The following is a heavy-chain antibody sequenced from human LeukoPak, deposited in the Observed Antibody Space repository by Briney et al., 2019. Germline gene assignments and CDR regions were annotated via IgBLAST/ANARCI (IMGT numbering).Heavy chain of an antibody. CDR1: GFTFSSYS. J-gene: IGHJ4*02. CDR2: ISSSSSYI. CDR3: ARVRCSGGSCYAGCFDY. V-gene: IGHV3-21*01. D-gene: IGHD2-15*01. Sequence: GGSLRLSCAASGFTFSSYSMNWVRQAPGKGLEWVSSISSSSSYIYYADSVKGRFTISRDNAKNSLYLQMNSLRAEGTAVYYCARVRCSGGSCYAGCFDYWGQGTLVTVSS.